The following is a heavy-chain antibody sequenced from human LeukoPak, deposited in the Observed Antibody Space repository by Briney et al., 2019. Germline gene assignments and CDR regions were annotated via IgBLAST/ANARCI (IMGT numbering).Heavy chain of an antibody. CDR2: ISWNSGSI. D-gene: IGHD3-9*01. J-gene: IGHJ4*02. V-gene: IGHV3-9*01. Sequence: GGSLRLSCAASGFTFDDYAMHWVRQAPGKGLEWVSGISWNSGSIGYADSVKGRFTISRDNAKNSLYLQMNSLRAEDTALYYCARDPILTGYYVNYFDYWGQGTLVTVSS. CDR1: GFTFDDYA. CDR3: ARDPILTGYYVNYFDY.